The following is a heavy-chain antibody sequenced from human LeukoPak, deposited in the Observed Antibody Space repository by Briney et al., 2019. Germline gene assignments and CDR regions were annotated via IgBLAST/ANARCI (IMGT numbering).Heavy chain of an antibody. J-gene: IGHJ4*02. CDR3: ARDIRGYSGYDYGPDY. D-gene: IGHD5-12*01. V-gene: IGHV1-46*01. CDR2: INPSGGST. CDR1: GYTFTGYY. Sequence: ASVTVSCKASGYTFTGYYMHWVRQAPGQGLEWMGIINPSGGSTSYAQKFQGRVTMTRDTSTSTVYMELSSLRSEDTAVYYCARDIRGYSGYDYGPDYWGQGTLVTVSS.